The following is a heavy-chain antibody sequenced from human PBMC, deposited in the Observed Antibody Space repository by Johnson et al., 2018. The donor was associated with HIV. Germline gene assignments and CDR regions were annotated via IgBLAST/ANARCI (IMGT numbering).Heavy chain of an antibody. CDR1: GFTFSSYG. V-gene: IGHV3-30*18. D-gene: IGHD1-26*01. J-gene: IGHJ3*01. CDR3: AKGRMGASGSYNV. Sequence: QVQLVESGGGVVQPGRSLRLSCAASGFTFSSYGMHWVRQAPGKGLDWVAVISYDGSNKYYADSVKGRFTISRDNSKNTLYLQRNSLRAEDTALYYCAKGRMGASGSYNVWGQGAMVTVSS. CDR2: ISYDGSNK.